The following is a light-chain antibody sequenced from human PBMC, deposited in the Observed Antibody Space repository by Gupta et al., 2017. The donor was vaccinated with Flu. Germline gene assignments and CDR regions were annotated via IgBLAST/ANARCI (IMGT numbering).Light chain of an antibody. CDR3: QTWGAGIQV. V-gene: IGLV4-69*01. CDR1: SGHSNYV. CDR2: LHNDGRH. J-gene: IGLJ3*02. Sequence: VKLTCTLSSGHSNYVIAWHQQQPGKSPRFLMKLHNDGRHTKGDEIPDRFSGSSSGAERYLTISSRQSDDEGDYYCQTWGAGIQVFGRGTKLTVL.